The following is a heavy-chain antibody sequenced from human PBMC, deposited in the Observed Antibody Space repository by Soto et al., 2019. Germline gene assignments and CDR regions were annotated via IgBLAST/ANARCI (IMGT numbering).Heavy chain of an antibody. D-gene: IGHD2-15*01. CDR1: GYTFTSYD. V-gene: IGHV1-8*01. CDR2: MNPNSGNT. J-gene: IGHJ4*02. CDR3: ARELAGSCPD. Sequence: QVQLVQSGAKEKKPGASVKVSCKASGYTFTSYDINWVRQATGQGLEWMGWMNPNSGNTGYAQKFHGRVTMTRNTSISTAYMELSSLRAEDTVVYYCARELAGSCPDCGQGTLVTVSS.